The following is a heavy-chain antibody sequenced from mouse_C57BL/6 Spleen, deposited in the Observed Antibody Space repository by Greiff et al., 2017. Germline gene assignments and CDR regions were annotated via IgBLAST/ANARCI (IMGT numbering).Heavy chain of an antibody. J-gene: IGHJ2*01. Sequence: QVQLQQPGAELVKPGASVKMSCKASGYTFTSYWITWVKQRPGQGLEWIGDIYPGSGSTNYNEKFKSKATLTVDTSSSTAYMQLSSLTSEDSAVYYCARSGKLSQRLCYFDYWGQGTTLTVSS. CDR1: GYTFTSYW. D-gene: IGHD1-3*01. V-gene: IGHV1-55*01. CDR2: IYPGSGST. CDR3: ARSGKLSQRLCYFDY.